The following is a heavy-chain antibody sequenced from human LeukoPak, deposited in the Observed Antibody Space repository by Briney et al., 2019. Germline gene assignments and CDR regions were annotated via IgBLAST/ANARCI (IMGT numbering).Heavy chain of an antibody. CDR3: ARVGATTRAFDY. J-gene: IGHJ4*02. CDR2: IYHSGST. V-gene: IGHV4-30-2*01. CDR1: GGSISSGGYS. Sequence: PSQTLSLTCAVSGGSISSGGYSWSWIRQPPGKGLEWIGYIYHSGSTYYNPSLESRVTISVDRSKNQFSLKLSSVTAADTAVYYCARVGATTRAFDYWGQGTLVTVSS. D-gene: IGHD1-26*01.